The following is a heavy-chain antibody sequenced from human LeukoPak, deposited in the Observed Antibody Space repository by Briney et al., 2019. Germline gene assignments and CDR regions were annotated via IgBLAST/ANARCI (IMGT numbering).Heavy chain of an antibody. J-gene: IGHJ4*02. V-gene: IGHV3-21*01. Sequence: GGSLRLSCAASGFTFSSYSMNWVRQAPGKGLDWVASISSSSSYIYYANSVKGRFTIPRDNAKNSQYLQMNSLRAEDTAVYYCASLATWASDDYWGQGTLVTVSS. CDR2: ISSSSSYI. D-gene: IGHD2-15*01. CDR1: GFTFSSYS. CDR3: ASLATWASDDY.